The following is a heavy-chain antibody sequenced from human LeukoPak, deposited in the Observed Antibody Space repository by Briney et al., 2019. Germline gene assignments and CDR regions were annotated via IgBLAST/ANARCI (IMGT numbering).Heavy chain of an antibody. CDR1: GFSFSSYD. J-gene: IGHJ4*02. CDR3: AKDFRGYSDY. Sequence: GASLRLSCAASGFSFSSYDMHWVRQAPGKVLEGVAVVSYDGGNKYYADSVTGRFTISRDNSKNTLYLQLNSLRPEDTAVYYCAKDFRGYSDYWGQGTLVTV. D-gene: IGHD5-12*01. CDR2: VSYDGGNK. V-gene: IGHV3-30*18.